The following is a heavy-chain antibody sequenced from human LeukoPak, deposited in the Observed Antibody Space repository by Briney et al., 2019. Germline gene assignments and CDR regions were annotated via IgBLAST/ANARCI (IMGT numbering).Heavy chain of an antibody. CDR1: GFTFSSYS. J-gene: IGHJ3*02. CDR3: ARTSDRDYYDSSGYYSGAFDI. D-gene: IGHD3-22*01. V-gene: IGHV3-48*01. CDR2: ISSSSSTI. Sequence: GGSLRLSCAASGFTFSSYSMNWVRQAPGKGLEWVSYISSSSSTIYYADSVKGRFTISRDNAKNSLYLQMNSLRAEDTAVYYCARTSDRDYYDSSGYYSGAFDIWGQGTMVTVSS.